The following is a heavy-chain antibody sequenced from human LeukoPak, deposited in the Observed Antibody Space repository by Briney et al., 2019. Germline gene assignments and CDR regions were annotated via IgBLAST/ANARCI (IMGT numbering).Heavy chain of an antibody. CDR2: ISSSSRYI. CDR3: TKDMPAADY. D-gene: IGHD2-15*01. V-gene: IGHV3-21*01. Sequence: GGSLSLSCAASGFTFSSYNMNWVSQAPGKGLEWVSSISSSSRYIYYADSVKGRFTISRDNAKNSLYLQMNSLRAEDTAVYYCTKDMPAADYWGQGTLVTVSS. CDR1: GFTFSSYN. J-gene: IGHJ4*02.